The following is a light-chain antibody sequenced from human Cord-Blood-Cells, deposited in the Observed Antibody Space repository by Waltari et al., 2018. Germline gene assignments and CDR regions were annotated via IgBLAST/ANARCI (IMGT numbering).Light chain of an antibody. V-gene: IGLV1-47*01. J-gene: IGLJ3*02. CDR1: SSNIGRNY. CDR2: RNN. Sequence: QSVLPQPPSASRTPGPRVTIPCYGSSSNIGRNYVYWYQPLPGTAPKLLIYRNNQRPSGVPDRFSCSKSGTSASLAISGLRSEDEADYYCAAWDDSLSGPVFGGGTKLTVL. CDR3: AAWDDSLSGPV.